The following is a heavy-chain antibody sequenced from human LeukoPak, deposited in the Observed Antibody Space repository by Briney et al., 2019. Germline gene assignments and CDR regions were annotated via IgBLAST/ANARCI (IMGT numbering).Heavy chain of an antibody. Sequence: RTSETLSPTCTVSGGSISSYYWGWIRQPPGKGLEWIGYIYYSGSTNYNPSLKSRVTISVDTSKNQFSLKLSSVTAADTAVYYCARAKNDAFDIWGQGTMVTVSS. CDR1: GGSISSYY. CDR3: ARAKNDAFDI. V-gene: IGHV4-59*01. CDR2: IYYSGST. J-gene: IGHJ3*02.